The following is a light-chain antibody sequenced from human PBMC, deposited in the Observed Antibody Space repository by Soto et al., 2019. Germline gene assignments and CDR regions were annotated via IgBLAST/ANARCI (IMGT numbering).Light chain of an antibody. V-gene: IGKV3-20*01. CDR3: QQYGSSQWT. CDR2: STS. J-gene: IGKJ1*01. Sequence: EIVFTQSPGTPSLSPGETATLSCRASQSVGDTYLAWYQQKPGQAPRLLMYSTSNRATGIPDRFSGSGSGTDFTLTIIRLEPEDFAVYYCQQYGSSQWTFGQGTKVDIK. CDR1: QSVGDTY.